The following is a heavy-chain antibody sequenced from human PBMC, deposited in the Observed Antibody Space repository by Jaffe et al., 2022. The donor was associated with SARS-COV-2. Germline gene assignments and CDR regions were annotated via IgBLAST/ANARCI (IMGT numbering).Heavy chain of an antibody. CDR1: GFTFSSYA. D-gene: IGHD2-21*02. V-gene: IGHV3-23*01. CDR2: ISGSGGST. Sequence: EVQLLESGGGLVQPGGSLRLSCAASGFTFSSYAMSWVRQAPGKGLEWVSAISGSGGSTYYADSVKGRFTISRDNSKNTLYLQMNSLRAEDTAVYYCAKDLYCGGDCGDYGMDVWGQGTTVTVSS. J-gene: IGHJ6*02. CDR3: AKDLYCGGDCGDYGMDV.